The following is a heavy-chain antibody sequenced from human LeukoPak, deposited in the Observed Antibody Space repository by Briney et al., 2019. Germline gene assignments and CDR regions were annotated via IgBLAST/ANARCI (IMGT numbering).Heavy chain of an antibody. CDR3: ARHPWFGELLGFDY. V-gene: IGHV4-30-4*07. CDR1: GDSISSDGYA. J-gene: IGHJ4*02. CDR2: IYYSGST. Sequence: SETLSLTCAVSGDSISSDGYAWNWIRQPPGKGLEWIGYIYYSGSTYFNPSLKSRVTMSVDTSKNQFSLKLSSVTAADTAVYYCARHPWFGELLGFDYWGQGTLVTVSS. D-gene: IGHD3-10*01.